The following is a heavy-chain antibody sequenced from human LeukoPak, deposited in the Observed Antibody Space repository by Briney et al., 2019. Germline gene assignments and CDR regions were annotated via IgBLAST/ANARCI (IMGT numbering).Heavy chain of an antibody. D-gene: IGHD4-17*01. V-gene: IGHV3-23*01. J-gene: IGHJ4*02. CDR3: VRDRHGDYSFDY. CDR2: ISSTGDST. Sequence: GGSLRLSCAASGFIFNNYAMNWVRQPPGGGLQWVSGISSTGDSTYYADSVKGRFTISRDNSQNMVYLQMSSLRAEDTAYYYCVRDRHGDYSFDYWGQGILVTVSS. CDR1: GFIFNNYA.